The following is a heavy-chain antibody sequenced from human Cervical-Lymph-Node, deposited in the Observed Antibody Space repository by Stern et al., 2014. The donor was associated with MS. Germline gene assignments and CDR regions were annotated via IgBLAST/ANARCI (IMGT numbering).Heavy chain of an antibody. Sequence: VQLVESGAEVKQPGSSVNVSCKASGGTFRSYGFSWVRQAPGQGLEWFGGISPIFGVTNYEQKYQGRVTMIADESTNTVYMELSSLRSEDTAVYYCARHFDWLLGAEDYGMDVWGQGTTVTVSS. CDR2: ISPIFGVT. J-gene: IGHJ6*02. V-gene: IGHV1-69*01. CDR1: GGTFRSYG. D-gene: IGHD3-9*01. CDR3: ARHFDWLLGAEDYGMDV.